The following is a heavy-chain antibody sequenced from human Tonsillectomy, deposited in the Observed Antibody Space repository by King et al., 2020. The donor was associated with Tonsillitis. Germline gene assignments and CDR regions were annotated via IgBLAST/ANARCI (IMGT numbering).Heavy chain of an antibody. CDR3: ARDACSSTSCYAAYYYYYYMDV. CDR1: GFSFSNYG. J-gene: IGHJ6*03. V-gene: IGHV3-33*08. CDR2: IWYDGSNK. Sequence: VQLVESGGGVVQPGRSLRLSCAASGFSFSNYGMHWVRQAPGKGLEWVAVIWYDGSNKYYADSVKGRFTISRDNSKNTLYLQMNSLRAEATAVYYCARDACSSTSCYAAYYYYYYMDVWGKGTTVTVSS. D-gene: IGHD2-2*01.